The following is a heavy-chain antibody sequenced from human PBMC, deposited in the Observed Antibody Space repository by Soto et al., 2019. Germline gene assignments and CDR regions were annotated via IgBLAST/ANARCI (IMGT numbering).Heavy chain of an antibody. CDR2: ISSSSNYM. D-gene: IGHD6-6*01. CDR1: GFTFRSFS. Sequence: EVQLVESGGGLVKPGGSLRLCCAASGFTFRSFSMNWVRQAPGEGLEWVSSISSSSNYMYYADSLKGRFTISRDNAKDSLFLQMHSLRAEDTAVYYCARARSSVSYFDYWGQGTLVTVSS. CDR3: ARARSSVSYFDY. J-gene: IGHJ4*02. V-gene: IGHV3-21*01.